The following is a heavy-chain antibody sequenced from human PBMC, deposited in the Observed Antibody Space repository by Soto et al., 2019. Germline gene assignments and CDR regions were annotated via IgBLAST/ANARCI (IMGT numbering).Heavy chain of an antibody. J-gene: IGHJ5*02. Sequence: WIIKTPGKGLEWIGDINHSGKVNYRPSLKSRVTISLDTSKNQLSLTLSAVTAADTAMYYCSTRAHDTNGHYRCNPWGQGTRVT. V-gene: IGHV4-34*01. D-gene: IGHD2-8*01. CDR2: INHSGKV. CDR3: STRAHDTNGHYRCNP.